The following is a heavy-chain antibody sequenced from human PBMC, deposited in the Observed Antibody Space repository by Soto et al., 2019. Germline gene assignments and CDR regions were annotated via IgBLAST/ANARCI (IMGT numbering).Heavy chain of an antibody. CDR3: ARYYPYSLDVGCYFDF. Sequence: TEALSLACTVSGYYESTGYYWVWVRQSPGKGLEWIGSVYRSGAAYYSPTLKSRVTISVDTSKNQFSLHLKSVTAADAAVYYCARYYPYSLDVGCYFDFFRPGIPFNVS. D-gene: IGHD2-15*01. CDR1: GYYESTGYY. V-gene: IGHV4-38-2*02. CDR2: VYRSGAA. J-gene: IGHJ4*02.